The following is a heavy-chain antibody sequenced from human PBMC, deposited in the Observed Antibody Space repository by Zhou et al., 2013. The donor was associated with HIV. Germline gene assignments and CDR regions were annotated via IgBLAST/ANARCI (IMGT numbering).Heavy chain of an antibody. V-gene: IGHV1-69*05. D-gene: IGHD3-10*01. Sequence: QVQLVQSGAEVKKPGSSVKVSCKASGGTFSSFAFSWVRQAPGQGLEWMGGIIPVYGATNYVQKFQGRVTITTDESTSTVYMELSSLRSEDTAVYYCARGGELNPQVYYYYYMDVWGKGTTVTVSS. CDR1: GGTFSSFA. J-gene: IGHJ6*03. CDR3: ARGGELNPQVYYYYYMDV. CDR2: IIPVYGAT.